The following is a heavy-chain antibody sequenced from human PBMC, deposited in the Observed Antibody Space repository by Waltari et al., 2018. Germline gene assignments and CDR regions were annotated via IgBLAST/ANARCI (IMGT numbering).Heavy chain of an antibody. D-gene: IGHD4-17*01. V-gene: IGHV3-23*01. CDR2: ISGSGGST. CDR3: AKGRSVTTDYFDY. Sequence: EVQLLASGGGLVQPGGSLRLSCAASGFTFRSYAMSWVRQAQGKGLEWVSAISGSGGSTYYADTVKGRFTIARDKSKNTLYLQMNSLRAEDTAVYYCAKGRSVTTDYFDYWGQGTLVTVSS. CDR1: GFTFRSYA. J-gene: IGHJ4*02.